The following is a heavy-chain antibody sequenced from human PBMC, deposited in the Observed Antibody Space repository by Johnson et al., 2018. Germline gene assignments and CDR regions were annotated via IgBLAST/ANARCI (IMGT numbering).Heavy chain of an antibody. CDR1: GYSFTSYW. CDR2: IYPGDSDT. Sequence: VQPVESGAEVKKPGESXKISCKGSGYSFTSYWIGWVRQMPGKGLEWMGIIYPGDSDTRYSPSFQGQVTISADNSNRTAYLQWSSLKASDTAMYYCARALGYCSGGSCYKYFQHWGQGTLVTVSS. CDR3: ARALGYCSGGSCYKYFQH. D-gene: IGHD2-15*01. V-gene: IGHV5-51*01. J-gene: IGHJ1*01.